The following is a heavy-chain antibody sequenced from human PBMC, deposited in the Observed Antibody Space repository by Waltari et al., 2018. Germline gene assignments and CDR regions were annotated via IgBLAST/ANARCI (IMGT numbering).Heavy chain of an antibody. CDR2: IYYSGST. D-gene: IGHD6-6*01. J-gene: IGHJ5*02. CDR1: GGSISSHY. V-gene: IGHV4-59*11. Sequence: QVQLQESGPGLVKPSETLSLTCTVSGGSISSHYWSWIRQPPGKGLEWIGYIYYSGSTNYNPSLNRRVTISVDTAKNQFSLKLSSVTAADTAVYYCARSEYSSSSPFWFDPWGQGTLVTVSS. CDR3: ARSEYSSSSPFWFDP.